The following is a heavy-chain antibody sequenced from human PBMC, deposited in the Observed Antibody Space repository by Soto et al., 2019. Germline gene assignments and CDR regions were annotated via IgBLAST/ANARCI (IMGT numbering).Heavy chain of an antibody. CDR2: ISSSSSYI. CDR3: ARDLDSSGYYYNY. D-gene: IGHD3-22*01. V-gene: IGHV3-21*01. Sequence: EVQLVESGGGLVKPGGSLRLSCAASGFTFSSYSMNWVRQAPGKGLEWVSSISSSSSYIYYADSVKGRFTISRDNAKNSLYLQMNSLRAEDTAVYYCARDLDSSGYYYNYWGQGTLVTVSS. J-gene: IGHJ4*02. CDR1: GFTFSSYS.